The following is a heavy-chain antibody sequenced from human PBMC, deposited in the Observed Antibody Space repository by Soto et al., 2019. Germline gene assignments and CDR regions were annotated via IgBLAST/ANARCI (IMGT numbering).Heavy chain of an antibody. J-gene: IGHJ4*02. V-gene: IGHV1-69*01. D-gene: IGHD1-1*01. CDR1: GATFSSYA. CDR3: AGRYSASWNELTE. Sequence: QVQLVQSGAEVKKPGSSLKVSCKASGATFSSYAISWVRQAPGQGLEWMGGIIPLFGTPNYAQKFRDKVTITADASTSTVNLVLNSLASEDSAVYYCAGRYSASWNELTEWGEGTLVIVSS. CDR2: IIPLFGTP.